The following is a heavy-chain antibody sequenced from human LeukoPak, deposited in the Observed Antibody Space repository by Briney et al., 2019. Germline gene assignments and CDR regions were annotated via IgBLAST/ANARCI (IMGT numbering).Heavy chain of an antibody. V-gene: IGHV6-1*01. D-gene: IGHD6-19*01. Sequence: SQTLSLTCAISGDSVSNNSAAWNWIRQSPSRGLEWLGRTYYRSKWYNDYAVSVKSRITINPDTSKNQFSLQVNSVTPGDTAVYYCARAPTPIIAVAGSFDYWGQGTLVTVSS. CDR2: TYYRSKWYN. J-gene: IGHJ4*02. CDR1: GDSVSNNSAA. CDR3: ARAPTPIIAVAGSFDY.